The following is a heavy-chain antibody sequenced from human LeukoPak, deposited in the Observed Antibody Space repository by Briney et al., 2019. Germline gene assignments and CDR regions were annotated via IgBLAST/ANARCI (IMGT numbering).Heavy chain of an antibody. Sequence: ETLSLTCAVYGGSFSGYYWSWVRQAPGKGLEWVGRIKSKTDGGTTDYAAPVKGRFTISRDDSKNTLYLQMNSLKTEDTAVYYCTTDRTTVTPLSGYYYYGMDVWGQGTTVTVSS. CDR1: GGSFSGYY. CDR2: IKSKTDGGTT. D-gene: IGHD4-17*01. V-gene: IGHV3-15*01. CDR3: TTDRTTVTPLSGYYYYGMDV. J-gene: IGHJ6*02.